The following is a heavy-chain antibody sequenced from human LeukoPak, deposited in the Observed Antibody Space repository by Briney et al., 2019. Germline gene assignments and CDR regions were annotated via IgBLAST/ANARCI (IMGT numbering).Heavy chain of an antibody. D-gene: IGHD6-19*01. CDR1: GGSISSGSYY. J-gene: IGHJ4*02. V-gene: IGHV4-61*02. CDR3: ARGSGHTYYFDY. CDR2: IYTSGST. Sequence: SETLSLTCTVSGGSISSGSYYWSWIRQPAGKGLEWIGRIYTSGSTNYNPSLKSRVTISVDTSKNQFSLKLSSVTAADTAVYYCARGSGHTYYFDYWGQGTLVTVSS.